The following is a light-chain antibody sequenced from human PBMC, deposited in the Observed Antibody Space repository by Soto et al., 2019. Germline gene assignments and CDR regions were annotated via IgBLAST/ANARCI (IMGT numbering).Light chain of an antibody. Sequence: DIQMTQSPSTLSASVGDRVTITCRASQSISSWLAWYQQKPGKAPKLLIYDASSLESGVPSRFSGSGPGTEFTLTISSLQPDDFATYYCQQYNSYRTFGQGTKLDIK. V-gene: IGKV1-5*01. CDR1: QSISSW. CDR3: QQYNSYRT. J-gene: IGKJ1*01. CDR2: DAS.